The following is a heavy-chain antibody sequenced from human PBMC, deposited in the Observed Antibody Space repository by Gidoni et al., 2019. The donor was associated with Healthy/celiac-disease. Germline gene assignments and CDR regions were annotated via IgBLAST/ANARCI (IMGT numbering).Heavy chain of an antibody. CDR1: GFSLSTSGMC. J-gene: IGHJ4*02. V-gene: IGHV2-70*01. D-gene: IGHD4-17*01. Sequence: QVTLRESGPALVQPTQTLTLTCTFSGFSLSTSGMCVSWIRQPPGKALEWLALIDWDDDKYYSTSLKTRLTISKDTSKNQVVLTMTNMDPVDTATYYCARIRDYGDYRNFDYWGQGTLVTVSS. CDR2: IDWDDDK. CDR3: ARIRDYGDYRNFDY.